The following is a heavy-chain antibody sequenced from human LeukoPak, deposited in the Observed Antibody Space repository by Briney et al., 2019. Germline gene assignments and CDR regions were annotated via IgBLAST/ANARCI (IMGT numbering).Heavy chain of an antibody. CDR3: AKDPQQLVLSYFDY. CDR1: GFTFSNYA. D-gene: IGHD6-13*01. V-gene: IGHV3-23*01. Sequence: GSLRLSCAASGFTFSNYAMSWVRQAPGKGLEWVSAISGSGGSTYYADSVKGRFTISRDNSRNTLYLQMNSLRVEDTALYYCAKDPQQLVLSYFDYWGQGTLVTVSS. J-gene: IGHJ4*02. CDR2: ISGSGGST.